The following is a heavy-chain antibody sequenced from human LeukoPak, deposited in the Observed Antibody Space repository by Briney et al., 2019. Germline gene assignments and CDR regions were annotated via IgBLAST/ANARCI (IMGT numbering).Heavy chain of an antibody. J-gene: IGHJ4*02. V-gene: IGHV4-4*07. D-gene: IGHD2-2*01. CDR1: GGSISNYY. CDR2: IYTSGTT. CDR3: ARGPYQYYFDY. Sequence: SETPSLTCTVSGGSISNYYWSWIRQPAGKGLEWIGRIYTSGTTNSNPSLKSRVTVSVDTAKNQFSLKLSSVTAADTAVYYCARGPYQYYFDYWGQGTLVTVSS.